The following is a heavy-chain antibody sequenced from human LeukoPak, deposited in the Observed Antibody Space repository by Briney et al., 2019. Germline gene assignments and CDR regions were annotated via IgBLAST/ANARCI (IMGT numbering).Heavy chain of an antibody. CDR2: IYYTGIT. V-gene: IGHV4-39*01. J-gene: IGHJ1*01. D-gene: IGHD3-22*01. CDR1: GASITSSNYY. Sequence: PSETLSLTCTVSGASITSSNYYWLWLRQPPGKGLEWIGSIYYTGITNYNPSLKSRVTISVDTSKNQFSLKLSSVTAADTAVYYCARHEKVVVNLWYFQHWGQGTLVTVSS. CDR3: ARHEKVVVNLWYFQH.